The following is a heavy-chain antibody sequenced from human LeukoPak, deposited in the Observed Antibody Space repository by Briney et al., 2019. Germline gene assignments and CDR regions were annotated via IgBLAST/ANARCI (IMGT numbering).Heavy chain of an antibody. Sequence: ASVKVSCKALGYTFIDDYFHCRRQAPGQGLEWMGWIHPGRGNKNYAPKFQGRVSLARDTYISTAYMELSRLTSDDTAVYYCARDHNWGPDYWGQGTLVSVSS. CDR2: IHPGRGNK. D-gene: IGHD7-27*01. CDR3: ARDHNWGPDY. V-gene: IGHV1-2*02. J-gene: IGHJ4*02. CDR1: GYTFIDDY.